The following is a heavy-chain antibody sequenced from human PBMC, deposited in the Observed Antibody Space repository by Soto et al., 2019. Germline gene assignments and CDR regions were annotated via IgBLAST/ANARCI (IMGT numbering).Heavy chain of an antibody. CDR1: GFTFSSYF. V-gene: IGHV3-7*01. CDR3: ARKVREDYYYYYYMDV. Sequence: GGSLRLSCAASGFTFSSYFMSWVRQAPGKGLEWVANIKQDGSEKYYVDSVKGRFTISRDNAKNSLYLQMNSLRAEDTAVYYCARKVREDYYYYYYMDVWGKGTTVTVSS. CDR2: IKQDGSEK. D-gene: IGHD4-4*01. J-gene: IGHJ6*03.